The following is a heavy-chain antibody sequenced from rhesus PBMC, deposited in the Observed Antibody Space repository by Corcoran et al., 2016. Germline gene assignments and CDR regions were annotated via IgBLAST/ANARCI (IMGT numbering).Heavy chain of an antibody. V-gene: IGHV4-122*02. Sequence: QVQLQESGPGLVKPSEPLSLSCAVSGGPSSNGYNYWNWIRQPPGKGLEWIGYITHSGSTSYNPSLKSRVTISRDTSKTQFSLELRSVTAADTAVYYCARVSRQSFDYWGQGVLVTVSS. D-gene: IGHD6-25*01. J-gene: IGHJ4*01. CDR2: ITHSGST. CDR1: GGPSSNGYNY. CDR3: ARVSRQSFDY.